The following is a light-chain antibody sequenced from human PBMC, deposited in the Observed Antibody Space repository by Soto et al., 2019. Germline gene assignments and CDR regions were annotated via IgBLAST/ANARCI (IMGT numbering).Light chain of an antibody. V-gene: IGKV3D-15*01. CDR3: QQYNNWPGT. J-gene: IGKJ1*01. CDR2: GAS. CDR1: QTISYSY. Sequence: EIVLTQPGTLSLSPGERATLSCRASQTISYSYLAWYQQKPGQAPRLLIYGASIRATGIPDSFSGSGSGTEFTLTISSLQYEDFEVYYCQQYNNWPGTLGQGTKVDIK.